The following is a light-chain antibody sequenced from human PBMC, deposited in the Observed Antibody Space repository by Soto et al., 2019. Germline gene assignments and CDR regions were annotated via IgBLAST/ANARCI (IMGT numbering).Light chain of an antibody. CDR2: GNS. J-gene: IGLJ3*02. CDR3: QSYDSSLSAL. CDR1: SSNIGAGYD. V-gene: IGLV1-40*01. Sequence: QSVLTQPPSVSGAPGQRVTISCTGSSSNIGAGYDVHWYQQLPGTAPKLLIYGNSNRPSGVPDRFPGSTSGTSASLAITGLQAEDEADYYCQSYDSSLSALFGGGTKLTVL.